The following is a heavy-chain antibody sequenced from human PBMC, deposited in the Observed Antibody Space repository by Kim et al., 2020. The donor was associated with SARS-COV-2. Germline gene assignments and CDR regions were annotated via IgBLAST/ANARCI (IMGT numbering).Heavy chain of an antibody. Sequence: SETLSLTCTVSGGSISSSSYYWGWIRQPPGKGLEWIGSIYYSGSTYYNPSLKSRVTISVDTSKNQFSLKLSSVTAADTAVYYCARDRPITIYDYCGQATL. CDR2: IYYSGST. J-gene: IGHJ4*02. V-gene: IGHV4-39*07. CDR3: ARDRPITIYDY. D-gene: IGHD3-10*01. CDR1: GGSISSSSYY.